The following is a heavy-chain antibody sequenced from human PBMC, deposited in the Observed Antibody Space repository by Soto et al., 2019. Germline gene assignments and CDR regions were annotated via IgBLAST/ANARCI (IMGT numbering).Heavy chain of an antibody. CDR3: ARVCGGDCHNGMDV. V-gene: IGHV4-59*12. D-gene: IGHD2-21*02. CDR1: GGSISSYY. J-gene: IGHJ6*02. Sequence: SETLSLTCTVSGGSISSYYWSWIRQPPGKGLEWIGYISYSGSTNYNPSLKSRVTMSVDTSKNQFSLKLSSVTAADTAVYYCARVCGGDCHNGMDVWGQGTTVTVSS. CDR2: ISYSGST.